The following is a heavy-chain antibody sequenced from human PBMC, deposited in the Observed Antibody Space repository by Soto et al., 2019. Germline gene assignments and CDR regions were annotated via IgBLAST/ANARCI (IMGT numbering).Heavy chain of an antibody. CDR2: IIPILGIA. D-gene: IGHD6-13*01. CDR3: ARERPGDDSSSWYDYYYYGMDV. CDR1: GGTFSSYT. V-gene: IGHV1-69*08. Sequence: QVQLVQSGAEVKKPGSSVKVSCKASGGTFSSYTISWVRQAPGQGLEWMGRIIPILGIANDAQKFQGRVTITADKSTSTAYMELSSLRSEDTAVYYCARERPGDDSSSWYDYYYYGMDVWGQGTTVTVSS. J-gene: IGHJ6*02.